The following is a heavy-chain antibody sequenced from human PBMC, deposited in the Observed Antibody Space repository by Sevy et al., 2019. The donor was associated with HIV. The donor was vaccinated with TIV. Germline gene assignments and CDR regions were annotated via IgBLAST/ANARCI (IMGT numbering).Heavy chain of an antibody. CDR2: IWYDGTNK. Sequence: GGSLRLSCAASGFSFSGYGMHWVRQAPGKGLEWVAVIWYDGTNKEYKDSLKGRYTSSRDNSKNTLYLQMNSLRAEDTAVYYCARERIAVAGMGYYFDFWGQGTLVTVSS. V-gene: IGHV3-33*01. J-gene: IGHJ4*02. CDR3: ARERIAVAGMGYYFDF. D-gene: IGHD6-19*01. CDR1: GFSFSGYG.